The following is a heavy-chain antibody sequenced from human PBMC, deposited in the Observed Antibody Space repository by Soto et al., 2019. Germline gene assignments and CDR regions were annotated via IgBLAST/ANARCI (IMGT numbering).Heavy chain of an antibody. CDR2: IVVGSGNT. Sequence: SVKVSCKASGFTFTSSAVQWVRQARGQRLEWIGWIVVGSGNTNYAQKFQERVTITRDMSTSTAYMELSSLRSEDTAVYYCAAGGGSSWPYYYYGMDVWGQGTTVTVSS. CDR3: AAGGGSSWPYYYYGMDV. V-gene: IGHV1-58*01. CDR1: GFTFTSSA. J-gene: IGHJ6*02. D-gene: IGHD6-13*01.